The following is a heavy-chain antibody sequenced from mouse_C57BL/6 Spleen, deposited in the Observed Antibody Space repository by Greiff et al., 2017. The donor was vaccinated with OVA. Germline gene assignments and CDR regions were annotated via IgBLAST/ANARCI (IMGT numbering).Heavy chain of an antibody. CDR2: ISYDGSN. D-gene: IGHD1-1*01. V-gene: IGHV3-6*01. J-gene: IGHJ1*03. CDR3: ARDLGSPYWYFDV. CDR1: GYSITSGYY. Sequence: DVQLQESGPGLVKPSQSLSLTCSVTGYSITSGYYWNWIRQFPGNKLEWMGYISYDGSNNYNPSLKNRISITRDTSKNQFFLKLNSVTTEDTATYYCARDLGSPYWYFDVWGTGTTVTVSS.